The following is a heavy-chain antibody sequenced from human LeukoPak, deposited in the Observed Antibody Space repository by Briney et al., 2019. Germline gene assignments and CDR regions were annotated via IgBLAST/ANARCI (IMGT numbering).Heavy chain of an antibody. Sequence: PGGSLRLSCAASGFTFSNYWMNWVRQAPGKGLEWVANIKQDESEKYYVDSVKGRFTISRDNAKNSLYLQMNSLRAEDTAVYYCARDGSGTYYNVDFDYWGQGTLVTVSS. CDR2: IKQDESEK. V-gene: IGHV3-7*01. CDR1: GFTFSNYW. D-gene: IGHD3-10*01. CDR3: ARDGSGTYYNVDFDY. J-gene: IGHJ4*02.